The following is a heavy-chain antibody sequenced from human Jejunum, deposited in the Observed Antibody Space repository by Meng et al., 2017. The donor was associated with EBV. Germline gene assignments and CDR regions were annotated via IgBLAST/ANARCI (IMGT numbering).Heavy chain of an antibody. CDR3: ARDQNGSYFAY. J-gene: IGHJ4*02. CDR2: IYNSEST. CDR1: GGSGSSGGYY. Sequence: QVQLQGSGPGLVKPSETLSLTCTVSGGSGSSGGYYWSWIRQPPGKGLEWIGYIYNSESTNYKSSLKSRVTISADTTKNQFSLRLSSVTAADTAVYYCARDQNGSYFAYWGQGTLVTVSS. V-gene: IGHV4-61*08. D-gene: IGHD1-26*01.